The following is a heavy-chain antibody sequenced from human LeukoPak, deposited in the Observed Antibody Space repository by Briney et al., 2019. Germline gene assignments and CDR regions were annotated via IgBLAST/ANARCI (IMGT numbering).Heavy chain of an antibody. V-gene: IGHV1-69*04. CDR1: GGTFSSYA. CDR2: IIPILGIA. Sequence: ASVKVSCKASGGTFSSYAISWVRQAPGQGLEWMGRIIPILGIANYAQKFQGRVTITADKSTSTAYMELSSLRSEDTAVYYCARSCGGDCYPSAYYFDYWGQGTLVTVSS. J-gene: IGHJ4*02. D-gene: IGHD2-21*02. CDR3: ARSCGGDCYPSAYYFDY.